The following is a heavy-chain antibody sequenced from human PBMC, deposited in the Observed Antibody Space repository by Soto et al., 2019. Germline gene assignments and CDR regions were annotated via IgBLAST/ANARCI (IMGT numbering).Heavy chain of an antibody. CDR1: GYTFTGYY. V-gene: IGHV1-2*04. Sequence: ASVKLSCKASGYTFTGYYMHWVRQAPGQGLEWMGWINPNSGGTNYAQKIQGWVTMTRDTSISTAYMELSRLRSDDTAVYYCARSAFRYCSGGSCYSEGTWFDPWGQGTLVTVS. J-gene: IGHJ5*02. CDR3: ARSAFRYCSGGSCYSEGTWFDP. CDR2: INPNSGGT. D-gene: IGHD2-15*01.